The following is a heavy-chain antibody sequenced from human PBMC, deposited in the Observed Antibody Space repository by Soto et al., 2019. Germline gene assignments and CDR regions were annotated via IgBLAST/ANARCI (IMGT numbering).Heavy chain of an antibody. CDR3: TTDFTDSRGGFRSEY. J-gene: IGHJ4*02. CDR2: IKSKTDGGTT. Sequence: GGSLSLSCAASGFTFSNAWMSWVRQAPGKGLEWVGRIKSKTDGGTTDYAAPVKGRFTISRDDSKNTLYLKMNSLKTGDTAVYYCTTDFTDSRGGFRSEYWGKGTLVTVSS. V-gene: IGHV3-15*01. CDR1: GFTFSNAW. D-gene: IGHD3-22*01.